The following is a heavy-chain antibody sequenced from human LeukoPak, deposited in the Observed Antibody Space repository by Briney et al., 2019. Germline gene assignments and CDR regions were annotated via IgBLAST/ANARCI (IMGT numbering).Heavy chain of an antibody. Sequence: GGSLRLSCAASGFTFSSYEMNWVRQAPGKGLEWVSYISSSGTTIYYADSVKGRFTISRDNAKNSLYLQRNSLRAEDTAVYYCARGYYNSSGYYYGGYWGQGTLVTVSS. D-gene: IGHD3-22*01. V-gene: IGHV3-48*03. CDR1: GFTFSSYE. J-gene: IGHJ4*02. CDR2: ISSSGTTI. CDR3: ARGYYNSSGYYYGGY.